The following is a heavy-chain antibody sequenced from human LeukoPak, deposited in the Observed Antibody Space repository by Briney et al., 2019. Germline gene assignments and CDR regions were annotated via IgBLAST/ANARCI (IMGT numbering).Heavy chain of an antibody. V-gene: IGHV3-21*04. D-gene: IGHD1-26*01. CDR2: ISYTGTYI. CDR3: VRDRGTYRPIDY. CDR1: GFTFSIYN. J-gene: IGHJ4*02. Sequence: GGSLRLSCAASGFTFSIYNMNWVRQAPGKGLEWVSSISYTGTYIYYADSVKGRFTISRDNAQNSLYLQMNSLRAEDTAIYYCVRDRGTYRPIDYWGQGTLVTVSS.